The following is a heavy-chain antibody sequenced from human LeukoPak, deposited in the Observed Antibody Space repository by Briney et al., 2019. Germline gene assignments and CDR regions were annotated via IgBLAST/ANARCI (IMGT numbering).Heavy chain of an antibody. Sequence: GGSLRLSCVGSGFTFSSYWMTRVRQAPGKGLEWVANIKDDGSEKYSVDSVKGRFTISRDNAKNLLYLQMSSLRAEDTAVYYCARARIDYWGQGTLVTVSS. CDR1: GFTFSSYW. J-gene: IGHJ4*02. V-gene: IGHV3-7*04. CDR2: IKDDGSEK. CDR3: ARARIDY. D-gene: IGHD1-14*01.